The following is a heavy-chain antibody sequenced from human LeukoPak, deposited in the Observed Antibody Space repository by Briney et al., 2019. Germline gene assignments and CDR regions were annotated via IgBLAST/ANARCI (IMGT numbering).Heavy chain of an antibody. V-gene: IGHV4-39*06. CDR1: GGSISSSSYY. J-gene: IGHJ6*03. CDR2: IYYSGST. D-gene: IGHD3-3*01. CDR3: ARVFKGSLLSGGLWSGYYTGDYYYYYMDV. Sequence: SETLSLTCNVSGGSISSSSYYWGWIRQPPGKGLEWIGSIYYSGSTYYNPSLKSRVTISGDASKNQFALKLSSVTAADTAVYYCARVFKGSLLSGGLWSGYYTGDYYYYYMDVWGKGTTVTVSS.